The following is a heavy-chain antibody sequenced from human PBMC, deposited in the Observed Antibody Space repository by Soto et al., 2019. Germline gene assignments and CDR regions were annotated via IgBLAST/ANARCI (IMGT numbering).Heavy chain of an antibody. CDR3: ARDKNGYSYGPYYYYYYMDV. CDR2: ISSSSSTI. V-gene: IGHV3-48*01. Sequence: GGSLRLSCAASGFTFSSYSMNWVRQAPGKGLEWVSYISSSSSTIYYADSVKGRFTISRDNAKNSLYLQMNSLRAEDTAVYYCARDKNGYSYGPYYYYYYMDVWGKGTTVTVSS. D-gene: IGHD5-18*01. J-gene: IGHJ6*03. CDR1: GFTFSSYS.